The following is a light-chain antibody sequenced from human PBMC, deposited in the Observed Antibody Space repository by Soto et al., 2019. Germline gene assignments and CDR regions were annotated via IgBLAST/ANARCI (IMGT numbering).Light chain of an antibody. CDR3: SSYTTSTSFIL. V-gene: IGLV2-14*01. J-gene: IGLJ2*01. Sequence: QSALTQPASVSGSPGQSITISCTGTSSDIGNYDFVSWYQQVPGTAPKAMIYEVSSRPSGVSNRFSGSKSGNTASLTISGLQADDEAFYYCSSYTTSTSFILFGGGTQLTVL. CDR1: SSDIGNYDF. CDR2: EVS.